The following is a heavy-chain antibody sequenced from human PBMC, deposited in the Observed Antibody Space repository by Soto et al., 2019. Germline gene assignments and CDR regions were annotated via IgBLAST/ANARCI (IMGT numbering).Heavy chain of an antibody. CDR1: GFTFSSYG. V-gene: IGHV3-33*01. J-gene: IGHJ6*02. CDR3: ARALGIAAAGYTSGYYYGMDV. D-gene: IGHD6-13*01. Sequence: GGSLRLSCAASGFTFSSYGMHWVRQAPGKGLEWVAVIWYDGSNKYYADSVKGRFTISRDNSKNTLYLQMNSLRAEDTAVYYCARALGIAAAGYTSGYYYGMDVWGQGTTVTVSS. CDR2: IWYDGSNK.